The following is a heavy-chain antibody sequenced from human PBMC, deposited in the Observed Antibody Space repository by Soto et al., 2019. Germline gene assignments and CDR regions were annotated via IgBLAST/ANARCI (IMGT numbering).Heavy chain of an antibody. CDR2: IYPGDSDT. D-gene: IGHD3-22*01. CDR1: GYSFTSYW. J-gene: IGHJ5*02. V-gene: IGHV5-51*01. CDR3: ARLIGNWFDP. Sequence: GGSLRLSCKGSGYSFTSYWXXWVXQXXGKGLEWMGSIYPGDSDTGYSPSFQGQVTISADKSISTAYLQWSSLKASDTAMYYCARLIGNWFDPWGQGTLVTVSS.